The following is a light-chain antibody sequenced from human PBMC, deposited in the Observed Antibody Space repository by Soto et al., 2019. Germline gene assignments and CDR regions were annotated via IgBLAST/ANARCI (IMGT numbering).Light chain of an antibody. Sequence: DIQMTQSPSSLSASVGDRGSITCRASQGISNYLAWYQQKPGKVPEILIYAASTMRSGVPSRFSGGGSGTDFTRTISSLQPGDVATYYCQKYNSAPLTFGGGTKVEL. CDR1: QGISNY. CDR3: QKYNSAPLT. J-gene: IGKJ4*01. CDR2: AAS. V-gene: IGKV1-27*01.